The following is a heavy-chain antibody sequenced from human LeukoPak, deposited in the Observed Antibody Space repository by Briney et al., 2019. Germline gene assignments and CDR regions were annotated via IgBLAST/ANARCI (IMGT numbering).Heavy chain of an antibody. CDR3: AIREESGHSRS. CDR2: ITGGGGRT. J-gene: IGHJ4*02. Sequence: PGGSLRLSCAASGFTFSSYSMNWVRQAPGKGLDWVSSITGGGGRTYYADSVKGRFTISRDNSKNTLYLQLNSLKVEDTAVYFCAIREESGHSRSWGQGTLVTVSS. V-gene: IGHV3-23*01. CDR1: GFTFSSYS. D-gene: IGHD6-13*01.